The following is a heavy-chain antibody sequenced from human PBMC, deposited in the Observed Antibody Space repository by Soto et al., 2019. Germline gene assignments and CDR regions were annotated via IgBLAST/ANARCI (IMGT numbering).Heavy chain of an antibody. CDR1: GVSISSSDW. V-gene: IGHV4-4*01. CDR3: ATGNVDSMLES. Sequence: ETLSLTCAVSGVSISSSDWWAWVRQAPGKGLEWIVKIYHGGGTNYSPSLKSRVTISIDKSKNHFSLKLSSVTAADTAVYFCATGNVDSMLESWGRGTLVTVYS. CDR2: IYHGGGT. D-gene: IGHD2-15*01. J-gene: IGHJ4*02.